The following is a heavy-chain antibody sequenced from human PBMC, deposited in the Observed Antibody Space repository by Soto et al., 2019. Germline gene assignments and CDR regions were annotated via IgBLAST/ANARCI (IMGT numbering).Heavy chain of an antibody. D-gene: IGHD3-3*01. CDR2: ISYDGSNK. CDR1: GFTFSSYG. Sequence: QVQLVESGGGVVQPGRSLRLSCAASGFTFSSYGMHWVRQAPGKGLEWVAVISYDGSNKYYADSVKGRFTISRDNSKNTLYLQMNSLRAEDTAVYYCAKEPYDFWSGYYWVGAQTYYYYGMDVWGQGTTVTVSS. V-gene: IGHV3-30*18. J-gene: IGHJ6*02. CDR3: AKEPYDFWSGYYWVGAQTYYYYGMDV.